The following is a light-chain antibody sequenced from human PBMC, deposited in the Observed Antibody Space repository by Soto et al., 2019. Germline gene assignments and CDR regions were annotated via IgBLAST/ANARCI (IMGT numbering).Light chain of an antibody. CDR2: EVN. V-gene: IGLV2-14*01. Sequence: QSALTQPASVSGSPRQSITISCTGASSDVGGYTYVSWYQQHPGKAPKLMIYEVNNRPSGVSNRFSGSKSGNTASLTISGLQAEDEADYYCSSYTSRSTLYVFGTGTKVTVL. CDR1: SSDVGGYTY. J-gene: IGLJ1*01. CDR3: SSYTSRSTLYV.